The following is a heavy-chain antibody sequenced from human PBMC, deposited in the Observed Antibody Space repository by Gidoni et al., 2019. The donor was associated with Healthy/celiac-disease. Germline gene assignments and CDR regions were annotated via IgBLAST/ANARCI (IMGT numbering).Heavy chain of an antibody. CDR2: ISWDGGST. CDR1: GFTFDDYT. CDR3: AKDIPRSRYYYDSSGYYPLYGMDV. D-gene: IGHD3-22*01. V-gene: IGHV3-43*01. Sequence: EVQLVESGGVVVQPGGSLRLSCAAAGFTFDDYTMHWVRQAPGKGLEWVSLISWDGGSTYYADSVKGRFTISRDNSKNSLYLQMNSLRTEDTALYYCAKDIPRSRYYYDSSGYYPLYGMDVWGQGTTVTVSS. J-gene: IGHJ6*02.